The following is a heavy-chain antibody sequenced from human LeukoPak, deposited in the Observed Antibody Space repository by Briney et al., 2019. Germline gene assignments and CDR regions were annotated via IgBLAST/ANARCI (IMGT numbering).Heavy chain of an antibody. CDR3: ARVSQIIAAAGTAFDI. CDR2: IWYDGSNK. J-gene: IGHJ3*02. V-gene: IGHV3-33*01. Sequence: GGSLRLSCAASGFTFSSYGMHWVRQAPGKGLEWVAVIWYDGSNKYYADSVKGRFTISRDNSKNTLYLQMNSLRAEDTAVYYCARVSQIIAAAGTAFDIWGLGTMVTVSS. CDR1: GFTFSSYG. D-gene: IGHD6-13*01.